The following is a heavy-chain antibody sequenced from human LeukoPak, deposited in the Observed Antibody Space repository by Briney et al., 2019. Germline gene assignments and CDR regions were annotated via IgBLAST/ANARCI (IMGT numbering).Heavy chain of an antibody. D-gene: IGHD1-1*01. CDR1: GLTFTNAW. CDR3: TTEVWNDRNY. J-gene: IGHJ4*02. CDR2: IKSKTDGGTV. V-gene: IGHV3-15*01. Sequence: PGGSLRLSCAASGLTFTNAWMSWVRQAPGKGLEWVGRIKSKTDGGTVDYAPPVKGRFTISRDDSRNTLSLEMNFLKTEDTAVYYCTTEVWNDRNYWGQGTLVTVSS.